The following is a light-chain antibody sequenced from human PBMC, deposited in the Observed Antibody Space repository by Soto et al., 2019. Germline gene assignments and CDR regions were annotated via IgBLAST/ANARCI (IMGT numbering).Light chain of an antibody. CDR3: QQSYSMPLT. V-gene: IGKV1-39*01. CDR2: AAS. Sequence: DIQMTQSPSSLSASVGDRVTITCRASQSISSYLNWYHQKQGRAPNLLIYAASTLQGGVPSRFSGSGSGTDFTLTISSLQPEDFATYYCQQSYSMPLTFGGGTNVEIK. J-gene: IGKJ4*01. CDR1: QSISSY.